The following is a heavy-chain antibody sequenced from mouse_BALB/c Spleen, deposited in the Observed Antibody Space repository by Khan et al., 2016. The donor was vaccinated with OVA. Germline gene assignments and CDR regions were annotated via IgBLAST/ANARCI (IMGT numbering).Heavy chain of an antibody. J-gene: IGHJ4*01. V-gene: IGHV1S41*01. Sequence: DLVKPGASVKLSCKASGYTFTSYWINWIKQRPGQGLEWIGRFASGCGSTYYNEIFKGKATLTVDTSSSTAYIQLSSLSSEDSAVYFCARSNYYGSSLYAMDYWGQGTSVTVSS. D-gene: IGHD1-1*01. CDR3: ARSNYYGSSLYAMDY. CDR2: FASGCGST. CDR1: GYTFTSYW.